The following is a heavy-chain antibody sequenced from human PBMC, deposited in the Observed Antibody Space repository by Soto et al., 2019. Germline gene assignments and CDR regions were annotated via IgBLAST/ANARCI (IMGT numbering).Heavy chain of an antibody. V-gene: IGHV4-4*02. J-gene: IGHJ4*02. CDR3: ARGGYCTNGVCYLDY. Sequence: NPSETLSLTCAVSSGSISSSNWRSWVRQPPGKGLEWIGEIYHSGSTNYNPSLKSRVTISVDKSKNQFSLKLSSVTAADTAVYYCARGGYCTNGVCYLDYWGQGTLVTVSS. CDR2: IYHSGST. D-gene: IGHD2-8*01. CDR1: SGSISSSNW.